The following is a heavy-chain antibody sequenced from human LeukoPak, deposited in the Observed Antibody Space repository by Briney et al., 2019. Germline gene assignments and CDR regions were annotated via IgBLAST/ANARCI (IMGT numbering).Heavy chain of an antibody. CDR3: ASGGPSYYNQVYYYYGMDV. CDR2: ISGSGGST. Sequence: GGSLRLSCAASGFTFSSYAMRWVRQAPGKGLEWVSAISGSGGSTYYADSVKGRFTISRDNSKNTLYLQMNSLRAEDTAVYYCASGGPSYYNQVYYYYGMDVWGQGTTVTVSS. CDR1: GFTFSSYA. J-gene: IGHJ6*02. V-gene: IGHV3-23*01. D-gene: IGHD3-10*01.